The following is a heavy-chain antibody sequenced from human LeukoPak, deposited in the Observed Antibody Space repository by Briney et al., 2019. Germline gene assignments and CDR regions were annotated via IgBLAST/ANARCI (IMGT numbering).Heavy chain of an antibody. Sequence: SETLSLTCAVSGYSISSGYYWGWIRQPPGKGLEWIGSIYHSGSTYYNPSLKSRVTISVDTSKNQFSLKLSSVTAADTAVYYCAREGVQRREFDYCGQGTLVTVSS. CDR2: IYHSGST. J-gene: IGHJ4*02. V-gene: IGHV4-38-2*02. CDR3: AREGVQRREFDY. CDR1: GYSISSGYY. D-gene: IGHD1-1*01.